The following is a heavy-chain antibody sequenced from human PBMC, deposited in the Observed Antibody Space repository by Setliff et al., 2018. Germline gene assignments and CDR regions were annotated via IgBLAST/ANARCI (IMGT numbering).Heavy chain of an antibody. V-gene: IGHV4-39*07. CDR3: ARLGYDPSGLPPTNWFEV. CDR2: ISYSGGV. CDR1: GVTIGGNNYYY. J-gene: IGHJ5*02. Sequence: SETLSLTCSLSGVTIGGNNYYYWAWIRQPPGKGLEWIGTISYSGGVFYNPSLKSRVAISADTSRIQFSLKLRSVTAADTAVYYCARLGYDPSGLPPTNWFEVWGQGTLVTVSS. D-gene: IGHD3-22*01.